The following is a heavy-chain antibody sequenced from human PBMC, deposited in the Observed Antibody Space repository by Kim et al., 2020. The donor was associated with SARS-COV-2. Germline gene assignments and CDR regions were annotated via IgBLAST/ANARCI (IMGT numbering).Heavy chain of an antibody. CDR2: ISAGGGST. V-gene: IGHV3-23*01. CDR3: AKDQVVTAIKGRYGY. Sequence: GGSLRLSCAASGFTFSSYAMTWVRQAPGKGLEWVSAISAGGGSTYYADSVKGRFTISRDNSRNTLYLQMNSLRAEDTAVYYCAKDQVVTAIKGRYGYWGQGTLVTVSS. J-gene: IGHJ4*02. CDR1: GFTFSSYA. D-gene: IGHD2-21*02.